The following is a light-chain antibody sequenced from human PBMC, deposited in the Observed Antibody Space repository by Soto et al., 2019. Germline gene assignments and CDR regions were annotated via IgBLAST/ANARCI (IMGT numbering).Light chain of an antibody. Sequence: DIQMTQSPSSLSASVGDRVTITCRASQTINTYLNWYQQKSGQAPNLLIYGASSLQRGVPSRFSGSGSGTDFTLTITNLQPEDFATYYCQQSYNTLTFGQGTRLDMK. J-gene: IGKJ5*01. CDR3: QQSYNTLT. CDR2: GAS. CDR1: QTINTY. V-gene: IGKV1-39*01.